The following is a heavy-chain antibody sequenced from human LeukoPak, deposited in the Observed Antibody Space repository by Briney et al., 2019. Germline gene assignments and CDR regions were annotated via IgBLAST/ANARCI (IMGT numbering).Heavy chain of an antibody. J-gene: IGHJ4*02. CDR1: GFTFSSYW. D-gene: IGHD5-18*01. V-gene: IGHV3-74*01. Sequence: PGGSLRLSCAASGFTFSSYWMHWVRQAPGKGLVWVSRINSDGSSTTYADSVKGRFTISRDNAKNKLYLQMNGLRAEDTAVYHCASGYSYGNFDYWGQGTLVTVSS. CDR2: INSDGSST. CDR3: ASGYSYGNFDY.